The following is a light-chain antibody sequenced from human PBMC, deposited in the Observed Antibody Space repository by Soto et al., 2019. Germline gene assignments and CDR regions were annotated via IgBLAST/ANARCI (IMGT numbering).Light chain of an antibody. V-gene: IGLV2-14*01. CDR2: EVN. Sequence: QSVLTQPASVSGSPGQSITISCTGTSSDVGGHNYVSWYQQHPGKVPKLIIFEVNNRPSGVSNRFSGSKSGNTASLTISGLQAEDEADYYCSSDTSRGVFGGGTKLTVL. J-gene: IGLJ2*01. CDR3: SSDTSRGV. CDR1: SSDVGGHNY.